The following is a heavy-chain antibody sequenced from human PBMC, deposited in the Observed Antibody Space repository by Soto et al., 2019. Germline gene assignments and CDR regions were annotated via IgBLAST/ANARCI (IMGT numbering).Heavy chain of an antibody. CDR2: MYYTGST. J-gene: IGHJ4*02. CDR3: ASCGRTRRHISV. Sequence: QVQLQESGPGLVRPSETLSLTCTVSGGSLSNIDYSWGWLRQPPGKGLEWIGYMYYTGSTNYNPTHKRRVTMTVDASKNQFSLRLNSVTAADTAVYSCASCGRTRRHISVWGRGTLVTVSS. V-gene: IGHV4-61*08. D-gene: IGHD2-21*01. CDR1: GGSLSNIDYS.